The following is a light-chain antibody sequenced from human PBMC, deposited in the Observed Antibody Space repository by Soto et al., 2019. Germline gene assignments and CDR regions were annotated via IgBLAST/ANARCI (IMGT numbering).Light chain of an antibody. J-gene: IGKJ2*01. CDR3: QQYGSSPPTYA. Sequence: EIVLTQSPGTLSLSPGERATLSCRASQSVSSNYLAWYQQKPGQAPRLLIYGASSRATDIPERFSGSGSGKDFTLTVSRLEPDDFAVYYCQQYGSSPPTYAFGQGTKLEIK. CDR1: QSVSSNY. CDR2: GAS. V-gene: IGKV3-20*01.